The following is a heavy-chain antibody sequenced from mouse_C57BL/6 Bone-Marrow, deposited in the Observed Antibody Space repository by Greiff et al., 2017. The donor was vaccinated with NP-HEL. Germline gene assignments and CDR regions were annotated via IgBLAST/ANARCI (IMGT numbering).Heavy chain of an antibody. D-gene: IGHD2-1*01. CDR3: ARDPLYGNPSYWYFDV. CDR1: GFTFSSYA. J-gene: IGHJ1*03. CDR2: ISDGGSYT. V-gene: IGHV5-4*01. Sequence: EVQRVESGGGLVKPGGSLKLSCAASGFTFSSYAMSWVRQTPEKRLEWVATISDGGSYTYYPDNVKGRFTISRDNAKNNLYLQMSHLKSEDTAMYYCARDPLYGNPSYWYFDVWGTGTTVTVSS.